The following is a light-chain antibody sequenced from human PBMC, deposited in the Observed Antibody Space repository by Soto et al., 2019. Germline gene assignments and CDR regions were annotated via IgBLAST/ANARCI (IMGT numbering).Light chain of an antibody. CDR1: SSNIGNNA. CDR2: YDD. J-gene: IGLJ3*02. Sequence: QSVLTQPPSVSEAPGRRVTISCSGSSSNIGNNAVNWYQQLPGKAPKLLIFYDDLLPSGVSDRFSGSKSGTSASLAISGLQSEDEADYYCAAWDDSLNGPVFGGGTKLTV. V-gene: IGLV1-36*01. CDR3: AAWDDSLNGPV.